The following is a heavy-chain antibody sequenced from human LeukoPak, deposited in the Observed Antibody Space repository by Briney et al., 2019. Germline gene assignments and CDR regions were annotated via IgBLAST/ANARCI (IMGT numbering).Heavy chain of an antibody. D-gene: IGHD4-11*01. J-gene: IGHJ4*02. CDR2: ISAYNGNT. Sequence: ASVKVSCKASGGTFSSYAISWVRQAPGQGLEWMGWISAYNGNTNYAQKLQGRVTMTTDTSTSTAYMELRSLRSDDTAVYYCARYTVTTFVDYWGQGTLVTVSS. CDR1: GGTFSSYA. CDR3: ARYTVTTFVDY. V-gene: IGHV1-18*01.